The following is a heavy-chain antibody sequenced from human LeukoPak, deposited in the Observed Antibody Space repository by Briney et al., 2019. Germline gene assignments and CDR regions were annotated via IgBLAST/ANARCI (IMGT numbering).Heavy chain of an antibody. CDR2: ISGSGGST. D-gene: IGHD4-17*01. Sequence: GGSLRLSCAASGFTFSSYAMSWVRQAPGKGLEWVSAISGSGGSTYYADSVKGRFTISRDNSKNTLYLQMNSLRAEDTAVYYCARDYGDYGAYYYYMDVWGKGTTVTISS. J-gene: IGHJ6*03. V-gene: IGHV3-23*01. CDR3: ARDYGDYGAYYYYMDV. CDR1: GFTFSSYA.